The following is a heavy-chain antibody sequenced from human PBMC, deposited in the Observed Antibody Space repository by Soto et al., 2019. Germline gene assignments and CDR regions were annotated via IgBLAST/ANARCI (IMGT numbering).Heavy chain of an antibody. CDR2: INPNSGGT. Sequence: ASVKVSCKASGYTFTGYYMHWVRQAPGQGLEWMGWINPNSGGTNYAQKFQGWVTMTRDTSISTAYMELSRLRSDDTAVYYCARDVSGGFPLWYFDYWGQGTLVTVSS. CDR3: ARDVSGGFPLWYFDY. CDR1: GYTFTGYY. V-gene: IGHV1-2*04. D-gene: IGHD2-15*01. J-gene: IGHJ4*02.